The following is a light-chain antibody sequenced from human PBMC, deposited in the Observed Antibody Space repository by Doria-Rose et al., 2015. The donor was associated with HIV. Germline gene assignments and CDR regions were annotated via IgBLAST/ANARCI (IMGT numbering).Light chain of an antibody. CDR3: HQYGASWT. V-gene: IGKV3-20*01. CDR2: DGS. J-gene: IGKJ1*01. CDR1: QSFSSTY. Sequence: TQSPGTLSLSPGERATLSCRASQSFSSTYLAWYQQQPGQAPSLLIYDGSTRATGIPDRFSASGSGTDFTLTINRLEPEDVALYYCHQYGASWTFGQGTKVE.